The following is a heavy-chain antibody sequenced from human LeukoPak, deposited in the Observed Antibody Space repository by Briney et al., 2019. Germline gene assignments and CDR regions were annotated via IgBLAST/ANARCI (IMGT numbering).Heavy chain of an antibody. CDR2: ISGGDSTI. CDR3: ARDTPPSYYHYMDV. V-gene: IGHV3-48*03. J-gene: IGHJ6*03. CDR1: GFTFSSYE. Sequence: GGSLRLSCAASGFTFSSYEMNWVRQAPGKELEWVSYISGGDSTIYYADSVKGRFTISRDNAKNSLYLQMNSLRAEDTAVYYCARDTPPSYYHYMDVWGKGTTVTVSS.